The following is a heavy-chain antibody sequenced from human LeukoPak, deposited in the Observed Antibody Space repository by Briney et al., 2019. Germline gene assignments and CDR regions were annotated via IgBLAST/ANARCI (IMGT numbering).Heavy chain of an antibody. V-gene: IGHV3-13*01. CDR2: IGTAGDT. J-gene: IGHJ6*03. CDR1: GFTFSSYD. Sequence: GGSLRLSCAASGFTFSSYDMHWVRQATGKGLEWVSAIGTAGDTYYPDSVKGRFTISRDNSKNTLYLQMNSLRAEDTAVYYCANQYSNNDYYYYMDVWGKGTTVTVSS. D-gene: IGHD4-11*01. CDR3: ANQYSNNDYYYYMDV.